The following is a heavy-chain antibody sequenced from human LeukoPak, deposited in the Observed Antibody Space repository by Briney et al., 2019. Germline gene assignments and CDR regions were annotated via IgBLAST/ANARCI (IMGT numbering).Heavy chain of an antibody. D-gene: IGHD4-17*01. J-gene: IGHJ6*02. CDR1: GXTFSSYG. V-gene: IGHV3-33*01. Sequence: GGSLRLSCAASGXTFSSYGMHWVRQAPGKGREWVAVIWYDGSNKYYADSVKGRFTISRDNSKNTLYLQMNSLRAEDTAVYYCARDGGTTTPYYYYYGMDVWGQGTTVTVSS. CDR3: ARDGGTTTPYYYYYGMDV. CDR2: IWYDGSNK.